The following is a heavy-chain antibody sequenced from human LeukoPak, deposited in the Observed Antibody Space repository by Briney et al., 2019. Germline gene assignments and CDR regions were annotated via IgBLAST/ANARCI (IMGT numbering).Heavy chain of an antibody. CDR1: GGSITGYY. CDR3: ARVFRGAVTSNWFDP. CDR2: ISDSGST. Sequence: PSETLSHTCTVSGGSITGYYWTWIRQPPGKGLEWIGYISDSGSTNYNPSLKSRVTMSVDSSNTEFSLRLNSVTAADTAVYYCARVFRGAVTSNWFDPWGQGTLVTVSS. V-gene: IGHV4-59*01. D-gene: IGHD4-17*01. J-gene: IGHJ5*02.